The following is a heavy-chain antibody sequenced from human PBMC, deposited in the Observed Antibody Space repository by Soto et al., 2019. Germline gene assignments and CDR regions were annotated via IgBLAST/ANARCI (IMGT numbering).Heavy chain of an antibody. D-gene: IGHD1-1*01. Sequence: QVQLVQSGAEEKKPGASVKVSCKASGYTFTSYAIHWVRQAPGQRLEWMGWINAGNGKAKYSQKFQGRIPITRDTSAIPAYMDLSILRSADTAVYYCESSRIQLVPSGMDVWGKGPTVTVPS. J-gene: IGHJ6*04. CDR3: ESSRIQLVPSGMDV. CDR1: GYTFTSYA. CDR2: INAGNGKA. V-gene: IGHV1-3*05.